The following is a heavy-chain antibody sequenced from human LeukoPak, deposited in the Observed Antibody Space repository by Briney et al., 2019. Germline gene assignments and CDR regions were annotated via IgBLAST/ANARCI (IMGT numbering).Heavy chain of an antibody. V-gene: IGHV4-39*01. D-gene: IGHD3-10*01. Sequence: PSETLSLTCPVSGGSISSSNYCWGWIRQPPGKGLEWIGSIYCSGSPYYNPSLKSRVTISVDASKNQFSLKLSSVTAADTAVYYCARHYYGSGSPYFDYWGLGTLVTVSS. CDR1: GGSISSSNYC. J-gene: IGHJ4*02. CDR3: ARHYYGSGSPYFDY. CDR2: IYCSGSP.